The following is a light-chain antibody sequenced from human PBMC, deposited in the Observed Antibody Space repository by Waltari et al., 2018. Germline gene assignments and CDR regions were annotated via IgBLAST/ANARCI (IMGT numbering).Light chain of an antibody. CDR3: AAWDNSLHGWV. CDR2: TNN. CDR1: SSNIGSNT. Sequence: QSVLTQPPSASGTPGQRVTISCSGRSSNIGSNTVNWYQQLPGTAPKLLIYTNNQRPSGVPDRLSGSKSGTSASLAISGLQSEDEADYYCAAWDNSLHGWVFGGGTKLTVL. J-gene: IGLJ3*02. V-gene: IGLV1-44*01.